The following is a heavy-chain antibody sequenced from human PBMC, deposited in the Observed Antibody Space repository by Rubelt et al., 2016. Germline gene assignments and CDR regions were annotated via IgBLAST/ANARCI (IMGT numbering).Heavy chain of an antibody. Sequence: QVQLVQSGAEVKKPGASVKVSCKASGYTFTGYYMHWVRQAPGQGLEWMGWINPNSGGTNYAQKCQGRVTMTSDTSISTAYMELSRLRSDDTAVYYCASSSGSYYSLDYWGQGTLVTVSS. J-gene: IGHJ4*02. V-gene: IGHV1-2*02. CDR3: ASSSGSYYSLDY. CDR1: GYTFTGYY. CDR2: INPNSGGT. D-gene: IGHD1-26*01.